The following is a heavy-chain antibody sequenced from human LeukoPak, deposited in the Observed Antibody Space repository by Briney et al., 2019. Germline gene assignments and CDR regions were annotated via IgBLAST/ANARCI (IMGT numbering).Heavy chain of an antibody. CDR1: GFTFSGCA. J-gene: IGHJ5*02. Sequence: GGSLRLSCAASGFTFSGCAIHWVRQSSGKGREWVGHIDKKYNFQTTAYAASVQGRFSISRDDSKNTASLHMNSLKTEDMALYYCTRDSGTYNWLDPWGQGTLVTVSS. D-gene: IGHD1-26*01. V-gene: IGHV3-73*01. CDR3: TRDSGTYNWLDP. CDR2: IDKKYNFQTT.